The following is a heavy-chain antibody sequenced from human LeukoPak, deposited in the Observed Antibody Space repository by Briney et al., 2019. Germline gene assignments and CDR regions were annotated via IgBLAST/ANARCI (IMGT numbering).Heavy chain of an antibody. Sequence: ASVKVSCKASGYTFTGYYMHWVRQAPGQGREWMGRINPNSGGTNYAQKFQGRVTMTRDTSISTAYMELSRLRSDDTAVYYCARSPEYYYDSSGYSFDYWGQGTLVTVSS. D-gene: IGHD3-22*01. V-gene: IGHV1-2*06. CDR2: INPNSGGT. CDR1: GYTFTGYY. CDR3: ARSPEYYYDSSGYSFDY. J-gene: IGHJ4*02.